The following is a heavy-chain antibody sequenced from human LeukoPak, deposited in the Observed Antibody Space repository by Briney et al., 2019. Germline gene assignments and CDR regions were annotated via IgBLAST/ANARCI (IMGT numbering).Heavy chain of an antibody. V-gene: IGHV3-74*01. J-gene: IGHJ3*02. D-gene: IGHD1-26*01. Sequence: GGSLRLSCAASGFILRNHWMHWLRQDPGKGLVWVSRINPGVGNTNYADSVKGRFTISSDNAKSTVYLQMNTLRAEDTGIYFCARALDGSRNGLDIWGQGTVVTV. CDR1: GFILRNHW. CDR2: INPGVGNT. CDR3: ARALDGSRNGLDI.